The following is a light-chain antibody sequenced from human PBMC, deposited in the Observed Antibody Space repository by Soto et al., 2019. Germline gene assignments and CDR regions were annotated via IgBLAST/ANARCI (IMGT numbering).Light chain of an antibody. CDR1: SSDVGSYDL. Sequence: QSALTQPASVSGSAGQSITSSCTGTSSDVGSYDLVSWYQHHPGKAPKLMIYEGNKRPSGVSNRFSGSKSGNTASLTISGLQAEDEADYYCCSYAGTTTFVFGTGTKLTVL. CDR3: CSYAGTTTFV. V-gene: IGLV2-23*01. CDR2: EGN. J-gene: IGLJ1*01.